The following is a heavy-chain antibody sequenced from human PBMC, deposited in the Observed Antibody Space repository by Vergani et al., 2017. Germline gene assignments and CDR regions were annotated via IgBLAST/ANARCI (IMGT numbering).Heavy chain of an antibody. CDR2: INHSGST. V-gene: IGHV4-34*01. Sequence: QVQLQQWGAGLLKPSETLSLTCAVYGGSFSGYYWSWIRQPPGKGLEWIGEINHSGSTNYNPSPKSRVTISVDTSKNQFSLKLSSVTAADTAVYYCARGDIGYYDYVWGSYRRNYFDYWGQGTLVTVSS. CDR1: GGSFSGYY. CDR3: ARGDIGYYDYVWGSYRRNYFDY. J-gene: IGHJ4*02. D-gene: IGHD3-16*02.